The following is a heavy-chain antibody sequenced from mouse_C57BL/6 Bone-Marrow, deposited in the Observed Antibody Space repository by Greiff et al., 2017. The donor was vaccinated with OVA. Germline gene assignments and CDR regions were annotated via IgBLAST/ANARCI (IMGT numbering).Heavy chain of an antibody. CDR3: AKGNGSSYDYAMDY. CDR2: IWRGGST. D-gene: IGHD1-1*01. CDR1: GFSLTSYG. V-gene: IGHV2-5*01. Sequence: QVQLKQSGPGLVQPSQSLSITCTVSGFSLTSYGVHWVRQSPGKGLEWLGVIWRGGSTDYNAAFMSRLSITKDNSKSQVFFKMNSLQADDTAIYHCAKGNGSSYDYAMDYWGQGTSVTVSS. J-gene: IGHJ4*01.